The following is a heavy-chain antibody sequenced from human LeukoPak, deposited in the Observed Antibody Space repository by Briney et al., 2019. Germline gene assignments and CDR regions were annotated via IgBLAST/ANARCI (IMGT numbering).Heavy chain of an antibody. Sequence: SVKVSCKASGGTFSSYAISWVRQAPGQGLEWMGRIIPILGIANYAQKFQGRVTITADKSTSTAYMELSSLRSEDTAVYYCARDSDKSGSYHGYWGQGTLVTVSS. CDR3: ARDSDKSGSYHGY. CDR2: IIPILGIA. J-gene: IGHJ4*02. V-gene: IGHV1-69*04. D-gene: IGHD1-26*01. CDR1: GGTFSSYA.